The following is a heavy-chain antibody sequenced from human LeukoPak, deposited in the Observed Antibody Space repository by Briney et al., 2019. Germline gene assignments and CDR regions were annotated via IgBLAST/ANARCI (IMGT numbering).Heavy chain of an antibody. CDR3: VRETFIAMVGSHALDI. D-gene: IGHD6-19*01. CDR1: GFTFSSSL. J-gene: IGHJ3*02. Sequence: GGSLRLSCVASGFTFSSSLMHWVRQAPGKGLVWVSRIYSDGRTTDYADSVRGRFTISRDNAKNMLYLQMSGLNAEDTAVYYCVRETFIAMVGSHALDIWGQGTMVTVSS. V-gene: IGHV3-74*01. CDR2: IYSDGRTT.